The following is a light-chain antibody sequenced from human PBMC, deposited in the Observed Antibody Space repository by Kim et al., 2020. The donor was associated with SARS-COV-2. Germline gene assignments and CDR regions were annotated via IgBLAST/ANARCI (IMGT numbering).Light chain of an antibody. Sequence: PGERAPLSCRTSQSISRSYLGWYQQKPGQPPRLLIYAASSRATGIPDRFSGSGSGTDFTLTITRLEPEDFAVYYCQQYGSSLPWTFGQGTKVDIK. CDR2: AAS. CDR1: QSISRSY. V-gene: IGKV3-20*01. CDR3: QQYGSSLPWT. J-gene: IGKJ1*01.